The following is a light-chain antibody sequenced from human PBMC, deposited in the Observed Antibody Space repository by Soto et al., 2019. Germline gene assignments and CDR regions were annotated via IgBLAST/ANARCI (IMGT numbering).Light chain of an antibody. V-gene: IGKV3-15*01. CDR1: QSVSSN. CDR3: QQYNNWPKT. J-gene: IGKJ1*01. Sequence: IMMTKSPATLSVSPGERATLSCRASQSVSSNLAWYQQKPGQAPRLLIYGASTRATGIPARFSGSGSGTEFTLTISSLQSEDFAVYYCQQYNNWPKTFGQGTKVDIK. CDR2: GAS.